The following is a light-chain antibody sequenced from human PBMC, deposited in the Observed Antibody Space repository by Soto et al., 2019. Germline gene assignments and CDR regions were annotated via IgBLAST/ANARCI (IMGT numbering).Light chain of an antibody. V-gene: IGLV1-44*01. J-gene: IGLJ3*02. CDR2: YNG. CDR1: TSNIGSNT. CDR3: AAWDDSLTAGV. Sequence: QSVLTQPPSVSGTPGQRVTISCSGGTSNIGSNTINWFQQLPGTAPKLLIYYNGQRPSGVPDRFSGSKSGTSASLAISGLQSEDEADYYCAAWDDSLTAGVFGGGTKLTVL.